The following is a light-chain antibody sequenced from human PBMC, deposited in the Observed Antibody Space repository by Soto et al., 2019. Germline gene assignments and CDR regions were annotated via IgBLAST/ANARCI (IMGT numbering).Light chain of an antibody. CDR2: DVS. CDR3: SSYTSSSTPRV. CDR1: SSDVGGYNY. V-gene: IGLV2-14*03. Sequence: QSALTQPASVSGSPGQSITISCTGTSSDVGGYNYASWYQQHPDKAPKLMIYDVSNRPSGVSNRFSGSKSGNTASLTISGLQAEDEADYYCSSYTSSSTPRVFGGGTKLTVL. J-gene: IGLJ2*01.